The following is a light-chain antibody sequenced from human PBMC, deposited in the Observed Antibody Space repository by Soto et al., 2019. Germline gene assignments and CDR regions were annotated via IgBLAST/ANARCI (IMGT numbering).Light chain of an antibody. J-gene: IGKJ1*01. Sequence: EIVMTQSPATLSVSPGEIATLFFSASQSVSSNLAWYQHKPGQAPRLLIYGASTRATGIPARFSGSGSGTEFTLTISRLEPEDFAVYYCQQYGSSSWTFGQGTKVDIK. CDR2: GAS. CDR3: QQYGSSSWT. CDR1: QSVSSN. V-gene: IGKV3-15*01.